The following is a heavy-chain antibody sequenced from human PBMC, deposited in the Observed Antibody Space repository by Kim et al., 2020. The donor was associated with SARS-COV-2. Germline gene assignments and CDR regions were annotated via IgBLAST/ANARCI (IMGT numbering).Heavy chain of an antibody. CDR3: ARQRDLIAEGGYFDY. Sequence: GESLKISCKGSGYSFTSYWIGWVRQMPGKGLEWMGIIYPGDSDTRYSPSFQGQVTISADKSISTAYLQWSSLKASDTAMYYCARQRDLIAEGGYFDYWGQGTLVTVSS. V-gene: IGHV5-51*01. CDR2: IYPGDSDT. D-gene: IGHD6-13*01. CDR1: GYSFTSYW. J-gene: IGHJ4*02.